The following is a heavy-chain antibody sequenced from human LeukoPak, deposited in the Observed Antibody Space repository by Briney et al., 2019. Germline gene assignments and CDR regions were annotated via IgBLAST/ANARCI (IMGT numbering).Heavy chain of an antibody. D-gene: IGHD3-22*01. CDR3: ARDLMDYYDSSTYSDAFDV. J-gene: IGHJ3*01. CDR1: GFTFRSHW. CDR2: INQDGSEK. V-gene: IGHV3-7*05. Sequence: GGSLRLSCAASGFTFRSHWMTWVRQAPGKGLEWVANINQDGSEKYFVDSVKGRFTISRDSAKNSLSLQMNSLRAEDTAVYFCARDLMDYYDSSTYSDAFDVWGQGTMVTVSS.